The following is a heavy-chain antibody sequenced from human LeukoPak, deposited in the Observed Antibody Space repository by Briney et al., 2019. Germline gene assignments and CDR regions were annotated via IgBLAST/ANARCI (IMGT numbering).Heavy chain of an antibody. Sequence: GGSLRLSCAASGFTFSSYEMNWVRQAPGKGLEWVSYISSSGSFIYYADSVKGRFTISRDNAKNSLYLQMNSLRAEDTAVYYCAREPYYHDSSGYVSDYWGQGTLATVSS. CDR1: GFTFSSYE. CDR2: ISSSGSFI. CDR3: AREPYYHDSSGYVSDY. V-gene: IGHV3-48*03. D-gene: IGHD3-22*01. J-gene: IGHJ4*02.